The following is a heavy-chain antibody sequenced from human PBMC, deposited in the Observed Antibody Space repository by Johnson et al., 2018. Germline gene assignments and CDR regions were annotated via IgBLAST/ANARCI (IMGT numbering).Heavy chain of an antibody. Sequence: VQLVQSGGGLVQPGRSXRLSCAASGFTFDDYAMHWVRQAPGKGLEWVPGISWNSGSIGYADSVKGRFTISRDNAKNSLYLQMNRLRAEDTDLYYCSKDRHPLLEPSGGWFDPWGQGTLVTVSS. V-gene: IGHV3-9*01. CDR3: SKDRHPLLEPSGGWFDP. CDR2: ISWNSGSI. CDR1: GFTFDDYA. D-gene: IGHD1-1*01. J-gene: IGHJ5*02.